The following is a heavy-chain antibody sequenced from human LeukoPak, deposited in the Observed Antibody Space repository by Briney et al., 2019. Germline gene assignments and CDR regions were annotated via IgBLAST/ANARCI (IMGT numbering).Heavy chain of an antibody. CDR3: AKEEITFGGVIVKHFQH. J-gene: IGHJ1*01. Sequence: PGGSLRLSCAASGFTFSSYAMSWVRQAPGKGLDWVSLISGSGGNTYYADSVKGRFTISRDNSKNTLYLQMNSLRAEDTAVYYCAKEEITFGGVIVKHFQHWGQGTLVTVSS. D-gene: IGHD3-16*02. V-gene: IGHV3-23*01. CDR2: ISGSGGNT. CDR1: GFTFSSYA.